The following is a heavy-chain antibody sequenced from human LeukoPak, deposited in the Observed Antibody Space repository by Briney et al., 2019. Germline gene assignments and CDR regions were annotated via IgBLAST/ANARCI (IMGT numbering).Heavy chain of an antibody. CDR1: GFIFSSFS. CDR3: ASLGEGYCSNGVCSDY. Sequence: GGSLRLSCAASGFIFSSFSMSWVRQAPGKGLEWVSSISSSSTYIYYADSVKGRFTISRDHAKNSLYLQMNSLRVDDTAVYYCASLGEGYCSNGVCSDYWGQGALVTVSS. J-gene: IGHJ4*02. D-gene: IGHD2-8*01. CDR2: ISSSSTYI. V-gene: IGHV3-21*01.